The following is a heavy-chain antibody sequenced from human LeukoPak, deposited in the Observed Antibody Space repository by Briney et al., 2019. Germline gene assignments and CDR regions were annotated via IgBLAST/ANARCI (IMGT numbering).Heavy chain of an antibody. CDR2: IWYDGSNK. J-gene: IGHJ4*02. D-gene: IGHD6-19*01. V-gene: IGHV3-33*01. Sequence: GGSLRLSCAASGFTFSSYGMHWVRQAPGKGLEWVAVIWYDGSNKYYADSVKGRFTISRDNSKNTLYLQMNSLRAEDTAVYYCARLYSSGWAFDYWGQGTLVTVSS. CDR1: GFTFSSYG. CDR3: ARLYSSGWAFDY.